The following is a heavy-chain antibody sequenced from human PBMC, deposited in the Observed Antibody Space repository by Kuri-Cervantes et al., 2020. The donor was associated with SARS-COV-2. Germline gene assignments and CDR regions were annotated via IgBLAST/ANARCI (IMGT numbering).Heavy chain of an antibody. D-gene: IGHD6-6*01. V-gene: IGHV1-2*02. CDR3: ARDPGASSSDYFDY. CDR1: GYTFTGYY. CDR2: ISPKSGGT. J-gene: IGHJ4*02. Sequence: ASVKVSCKASGYTFTGYYMHWVRQAPGQGREWMGWISPKSGGTNYAQKFQGRVTMTRDTSISTAYMELSRLRSDDTAVYYCARDPGASSSDYFDYWGQGTPVTVSS.